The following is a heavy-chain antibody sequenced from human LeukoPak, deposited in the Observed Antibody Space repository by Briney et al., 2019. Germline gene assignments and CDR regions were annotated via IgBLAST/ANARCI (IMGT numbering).Heavy chain of an antibody. D-gene: IGHD2-21*02. J-gene: IGHJ4*02. CDR2: IYYSGST. CDR3: ARDPLRVTPAFDY. V-gene: IGHV4-61*01. CDR1: GGSVSSGSYY. Sequence: SETLSLTCTVSGGSVSSGSYYWSWIRQPPGKGLEWVGYIYYSGSTKYNPSLKSRVTISVDTSKNQFSLKLSSVTAADTAVYYCARDPLRVTPAFDYWGRGTLVTVSS.